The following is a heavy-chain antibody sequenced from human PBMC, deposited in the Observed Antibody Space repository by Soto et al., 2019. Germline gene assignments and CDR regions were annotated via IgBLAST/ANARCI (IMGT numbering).Heavy chain of an antibody. V-gene: IGHV3-9*01. CDR3: AISQHRGGRTTFIY. CDR1: GFTFDDNA. CDR2: INWKSDI. Sequence: GGSLRLSCAVSGFTFDDNAMHWVRQAPEKGLEWVSGINWKSDIGYAGSVKGRFTISRDNAENSLYLQMNSLRAEDTALYYCAISQHRGGRTTFIYWGRGTQVTVAS. D-gene: IGHD3-16*01. J-gene: IGHJ4*02.